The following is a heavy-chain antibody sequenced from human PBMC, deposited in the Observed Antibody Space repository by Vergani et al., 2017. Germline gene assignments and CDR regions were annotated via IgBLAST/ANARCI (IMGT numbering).Heavy chain of an antibody. D-gene: IGHD3-3*01. CDR2: IIPILGTA. J-gene: IGHJ4*02. CDR1: GGTFSSYA. CDR3: AGPKYYDFWSGSYNLDY. V-gene: IGHV1-69*11. Sequence: QVQLVQSGAEVKKPGSSVKVSCKASGGTFSSYAISWVRQAPGQGLEWMGRIIPILGTANYAKEFQGRVTITADESTSKAYMELSRRRSEDTAGYYCAGPKYYDFWSGSYNLDYWGQGTLVTVSS.